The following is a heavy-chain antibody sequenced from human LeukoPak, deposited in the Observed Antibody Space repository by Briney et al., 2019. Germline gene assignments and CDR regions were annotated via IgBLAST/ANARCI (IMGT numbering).Heavy chain of an antibody. CDR2: SYHSGST. D-gene: IGHD4-17*01. Sequence: SETLSLTCTVSGGSISSYYWSWIRQPPGKGREWIGYSYHSGSTNYNPSLKSRVTISVDPSKNQFSLKLSSVTAADTAVYYCARPSYADYGALDYWGQGTLVTVSS. V-gene: IGHV4-59*08. CDR3: ARPSYADYGALDY. CDR1: GGSISSYY. J-gene: IGHJ4*02.